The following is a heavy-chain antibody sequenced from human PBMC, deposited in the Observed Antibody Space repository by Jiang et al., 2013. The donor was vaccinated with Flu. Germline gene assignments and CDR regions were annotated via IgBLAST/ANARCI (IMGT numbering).Heavy chain of an antibody. V-gene: IGHV4-38-2*02. CDR1: GYSISSGYY. J-gene: IGHJ4*02. Sequence: GPGLVKPSETLSLTCTVSGYSISSGYYWGWIRQPPGKGLEWIGSIYHSGSTYYNPSLKSRVTISVDTSKNQFSLKLSSVTAADTAVYYCARLVVVTTYYFDYWGQGTLVTVSS. CDR2: IYHSGST. D-gene: IGHD2-21*02. CDR3: ARLVVVTTYYFDY.